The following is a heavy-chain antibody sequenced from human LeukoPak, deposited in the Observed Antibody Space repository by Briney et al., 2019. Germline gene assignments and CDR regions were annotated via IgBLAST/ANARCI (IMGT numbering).Heavy chain of an antibody. D-gene: IGHD6-19*01. Sequence: GESLRLSCAASGFTFSSYAMSWVRQAPGKGLEWVSAISGSGGSTYYADSVKGRFTISRDNAKNSLYLQMNSLRAEDTAVYYCARQWQVAFDIWGQGTMVTVSS. CDR1: GFTFSSYA. CDR2: ISGSGGST. V-gene: IGHV3-23*01. CDR3: ARQWQVAFDI. J-gene: IGHJ3*02.